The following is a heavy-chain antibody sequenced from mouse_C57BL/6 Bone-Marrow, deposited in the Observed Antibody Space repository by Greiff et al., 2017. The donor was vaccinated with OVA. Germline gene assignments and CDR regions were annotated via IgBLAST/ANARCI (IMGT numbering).Heavy chain of an antibody. V-gene: IGHV1-66*01. D-gene: IGHD6-1*01. J-gene: IGHJ3*01. CDR3: ARSLFAWFAY. CDR2: IYPGSGNT. Sequence: QVQLQQSGPELVKPGASVKISCKASGYSFTSYYIHWVKQRPGQGLEWIGWIYPGSGNTKYNEKFKGKATLTADTSSSTAYMQLSILTSEDSAVYYCARSLFAWFAYWGQGTLVTVSA. CDR1: GYSFTSYY.